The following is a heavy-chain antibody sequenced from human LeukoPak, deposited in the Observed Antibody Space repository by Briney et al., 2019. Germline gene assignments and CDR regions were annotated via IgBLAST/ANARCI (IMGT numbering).Heavy chain of an antibody. D-gene: IGHD6-13*01. J-gene: IGHJ3*02. CDR2: IYYSGST. CDR1: GGSISSSSYY. CDR3: ARLYSSSWYLDAFDI. V-gene: IGHV4-39*01. Sequence: SETLSLTCTVSGGSISSSSYYWGWIRQPPGKGLEWIGSIYYSGSTYYNPSLKSRVTISVDTSKNQFSLKLSSVTAADTAVYYCARLYSSSWYLDAFDIWGQGTMVTVSS.